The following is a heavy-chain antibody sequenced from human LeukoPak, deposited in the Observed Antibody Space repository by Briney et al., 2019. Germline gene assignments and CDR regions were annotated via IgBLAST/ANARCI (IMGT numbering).Heavy chain of an antibody. Sequence: GGSLRLSCAASGFTFSSYAMSWVRQAPGKGLEWVSAISGSGGSTYYADSVKGRFTISRDNSKNTLYLQMNSLRAEDTAVYYCAKDKGMRYCSGGSCYSEPSNWFDPWGQGTLVTVSP. CDR2: ISGSGGST. CDR3: AKDKGMRYCSGGSCYSEPSNWFDP. J-gene: IGHJ5*02. CDR1: GFTFSSYA. V-gene: IGHV3-23*01. D-gene: IGHD2-15*01.